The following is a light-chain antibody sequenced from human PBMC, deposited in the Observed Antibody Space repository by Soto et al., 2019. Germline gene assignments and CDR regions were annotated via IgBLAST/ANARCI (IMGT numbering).Light chain of an antibody. J-gene: IGLJ1*01. CDR1: SSDVGGYNY. CDR3: SSYTSSSPDV. CDR2: DVS. V-gene: IGLV2-14*01. Sequence: QSVLTQPASVSGSPGQSITISCTGTSSDVGGYNYVSWYQQHPGKAHKLMIYDVSNRPSGVSNSFSGSKSGNTASLTISGLQAEDEADYYCSSYTSSSPDVFGTGTKVTVL.